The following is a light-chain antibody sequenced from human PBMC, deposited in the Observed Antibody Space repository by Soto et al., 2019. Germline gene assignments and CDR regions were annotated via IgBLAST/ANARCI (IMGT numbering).Light chain of an antibody. V-gene: IGKV3-11*01. Sequence: EIVMTQSPATLSVSPGERAPLSCRASQSVSSSLAWYQQKPGQAPRLLIYGTSTRATGIPARFSGSGSGTDFTLTISGLEPEDFAVYYCQQRSNWLISFGPGTKVDNK. CDR2: GTS. J-gene: IGKJ3*01. CDR3: QQRSNWLIS. CDR1: QSVSSS.